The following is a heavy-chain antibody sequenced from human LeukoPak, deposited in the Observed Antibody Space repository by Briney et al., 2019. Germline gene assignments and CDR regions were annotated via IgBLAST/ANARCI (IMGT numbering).Heavy chain of an antibody. D-gene: IGHD1-14*01. CDR1: GCSISSGYY. J-gene: IGHJ4*02. CDR2: IYHSGST. Sequence: PSETLSLTCTVSGCSISSGYYWGWIRQPPGKGLEWIGSIYHSGSTYYNPSLKSRVTISVDTSKNQFSLKLSSVTAADTAVYYCARVNQYYFDYWGQGTLVTVSS. V-gene: IGHV4-38-2*02. CDR3: ARVNQYYFDY.